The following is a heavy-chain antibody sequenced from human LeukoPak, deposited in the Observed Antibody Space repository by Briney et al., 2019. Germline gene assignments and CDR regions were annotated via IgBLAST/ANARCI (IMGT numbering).Heavy chain of an antibody. CDR1: GASVSSGSYY. CDR2: MYYSGTS. J-gene: IGHJ4*02. D-gene: IGHD3-22*01. V-gene: IGHV4-61*01. Sequence: SETLSLTCTVSGASVSSGSYYWSWIRQPPGKGLEWIGYMYYSGTSNYNPSLKSRVTISVDTSKNRFSLKLSSLTAADTAVYYCARDRDRLDYWGQGTLVTVSS. CDR3: ARDRDRLDY.